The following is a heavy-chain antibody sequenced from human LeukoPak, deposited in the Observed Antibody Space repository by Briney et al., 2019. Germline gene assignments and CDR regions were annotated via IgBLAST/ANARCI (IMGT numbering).Heavy chain of an antibody. V-gene: IGHV3-23*01. D-gene: IGHD3-22*01. Sequence: QTGGSLRLSCAASGFTFSNYAVSWVRQAPGKGLDWVSVISGPGTSTSYGNSVKGRFTISRDNAKNTLYLQMNSLRAEDTAVYYCARDQANYYDSSGYYPDWGQGTLVTVSS. CDR3: ARDQANYYDSSGYYPD. J-gene: IGHJ4*02. CDR2: ISGPGTST. CDR1: GFTFSNYA.